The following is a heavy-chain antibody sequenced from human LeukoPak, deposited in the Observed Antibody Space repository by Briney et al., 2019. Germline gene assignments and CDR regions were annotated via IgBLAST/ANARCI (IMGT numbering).Heavy chain of an antibody. CDR3: AREWFGDPYYFDY. V-gene: IGHV3-23*01. J-gene: IGHJ4*02. Sequence: RGGSLRLSCAASGFTFSSYAMSWVRHAPGKGLEWVSAISGSGGSTYYADSVKGRFTISRDNSKNTLYLQMNSLRAEDTAVYYCAREWFGDPYYFDYWGQGTLVTVSS. CDR1: GFTFSSYA. D-gene: IGHD3-10*01. CDR2: ISGSGGST.